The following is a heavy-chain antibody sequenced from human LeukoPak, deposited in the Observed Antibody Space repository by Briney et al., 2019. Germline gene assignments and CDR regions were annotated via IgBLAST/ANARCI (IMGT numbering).Heavy chain of an antibody. Sequence: SETLSLTCTVSGGSISSYYWSWLRQPPGKGLEWIGYIYYSGSTNYNPSLKSRVTISVDTSKNQFSLKLTSVTAADTAVYYCARLLGPLDYVWGSSRSKWGQGTLVTVSS. CDR1: GGSISSYY. CDR2: IYYSGST. J-gene: IGHJ4*02. CDR3: ARLLGPLDYVWGSSRSK. V-gene: IGHV4-59*08. D-gene: IGHD3-16*02.